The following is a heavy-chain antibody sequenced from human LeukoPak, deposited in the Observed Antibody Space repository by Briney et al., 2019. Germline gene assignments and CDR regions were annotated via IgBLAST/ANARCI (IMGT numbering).Heavy chain of an antibody. J-gene: IGHJ6*02. CDR1: GFTFSNSV. CDR2: ISDRGQIT. Sequence: GGSLRLSCAASGFTFSNSVMTWVRQAPGEGLEWVSGISDRGQITWYAASVKGRFTISRDNTKGTLYLEMNSLRAEDTAVYYCAKGPHYYDSSGYPIKYGMDVWGQGTTVTVSS. CDR3: AKGPHYYDSSGYPIKYGMDV. D-gene: IGHD3-22*01. V-gene: IGHV3-23*01.